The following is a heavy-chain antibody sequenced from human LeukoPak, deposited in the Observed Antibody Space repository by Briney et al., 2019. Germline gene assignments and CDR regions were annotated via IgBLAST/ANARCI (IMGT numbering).Heavy chain of an antibody. CDR2: ISYEGGTQ. J-gene: IGHJ5*02. D-gene: IGHD3-10*01. V-gene: IGHV3-30*18. CDR1: GVTLSPYG. CDR3: AKEGTPQVSTWYDL. Sequence: PGVSLRLSCAASGVTLSPYGMHWVRQAPGKGLEWVAVISYEGGTQHYADSVKGRFIISRDNPRNTLYLQMNILRTEDTAVYYCAKEGTPQVSTWYDLWGQGTQVIVSS.